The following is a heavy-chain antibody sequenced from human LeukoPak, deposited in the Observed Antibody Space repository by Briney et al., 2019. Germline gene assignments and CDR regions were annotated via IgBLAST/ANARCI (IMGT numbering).Heavy chain of an antibody. CDR1: GFSFSSYA. D-gene: IGHD6-19*01. CDR2: ISYNGSNK. Sequence: GGSLRLSCVASGFSFSSYAMHWVRQAPGKGLEWVALISYNGSNKYYADSVKGRFTISRDNSKNTLYLQMNRLRPEDTAVYYCARGGVYSSGSYCLYYFDYWGQGTMAGVSS. V-gene: IGHV3-30-3*01. CDR3: ARGGVYSSGSYCLYYFDY. J-gene: IGHJ4*02.